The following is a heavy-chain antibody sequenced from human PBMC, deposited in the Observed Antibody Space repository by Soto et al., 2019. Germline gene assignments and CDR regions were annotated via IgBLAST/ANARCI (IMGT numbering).Heavy chain of an antibody. Sequence: SLRLSCAASGFTFDDYAMHWVRQAPGKGLEWVSGISWNSGSIGYADSVKGRFTSSRDKAKNSLYLQMNSLRAEDTALYYCAKDGYSYGPDMGLWYYYYMDVWGKGTTVTVSS. CDR3: AKDGYSYGPDMGLWYYYYMDV. CDR1: GFTFDDYA. CDR2: ISWNSGSI. V-gene: IGHV3-9*01. J-gene: IGHJ6*03. D-gene: IGHD5-18*01.